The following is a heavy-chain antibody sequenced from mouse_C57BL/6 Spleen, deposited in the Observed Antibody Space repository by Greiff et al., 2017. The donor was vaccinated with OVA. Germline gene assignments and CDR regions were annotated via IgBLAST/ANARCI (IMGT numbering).Heavy chain of an antibody. CDR1: GFTFSNYW. Sequence: EVKVEESGGGLVQPGGSMKLSCVASGFTFSNYWMNWVRQSPEKGLEWVAQIRLKSDNYATHYAESVKGRFTISRDDSKSSVYLQMNNLRAEDTGIYYCTRGSNYDYFDYWGQGTTLTVSS. J-gene: IGHJ2*01. CDR2: IRLKSDNYAT. V-gene: IGHV6-3*01. CDR3: TRGSNYDYFDY. D-gene: IGHD2-5*01.